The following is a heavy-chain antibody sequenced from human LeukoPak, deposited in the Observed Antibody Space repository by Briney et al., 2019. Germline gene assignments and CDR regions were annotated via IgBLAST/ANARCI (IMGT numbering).Heavy chain of an antibody. Sequence: PGGSLRLSCAASGFTFSSYSMNWVRQAPGKGLEWVSSISSSSSYIYYADSVKGRFTISRDNAKNSLYLQTNSLRAEDTAVYYCARDHGYSSSSEEPDDYWGQGTLVTVSS. CDR3: ARDHGYSSSSEEPDDY. CDR2: ISSSSSYI. CDR1: GFTFSSYS. J-gene: IGHJ4*02. D-gene: IGHD6-6*01. V-gene: IGHV3-21*01.